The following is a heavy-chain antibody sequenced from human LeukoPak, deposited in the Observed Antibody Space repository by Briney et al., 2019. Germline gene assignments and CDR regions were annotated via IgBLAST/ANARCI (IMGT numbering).Heavy chain of an antibody. V-gene: IGHV1-3*01. CDR3: ARGYCSSTSCYMDV. CDR2: INAGNGNI. CDR1: GHTSTTYA. J-gene: IGHJ6*02. Sequence: ASVKVSCKASGHTSTTYAIHWVRQAPGQGLEWMGWINAGNGNIKYSQKFQGRVTITGDTSASTAYMELSSLRSEDTAVYYCARGYCSSTSCYMDVWGQGTTVT. D-gene: IGHD2-2*01.